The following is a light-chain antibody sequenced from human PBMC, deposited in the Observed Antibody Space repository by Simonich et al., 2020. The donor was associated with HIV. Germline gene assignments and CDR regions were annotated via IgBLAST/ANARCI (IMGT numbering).Light chain of an antibody. Sequence: SYVLTQPPSVSVAPGKTARITCGGNNMGSKSLHWYQQKPGQAPVLVVYDDSDRPSGIPERFSGSKSGNTATLTISRVEAGDEADYSCQVWDTSSDHPRVFGGGTKLTVL. CDR1: NMGSKS. CDR3: QVWDTSSDHPRV. V-gene: IGLV3-21*03. CDR2: DDS. J-gene: IGLJ2*01.